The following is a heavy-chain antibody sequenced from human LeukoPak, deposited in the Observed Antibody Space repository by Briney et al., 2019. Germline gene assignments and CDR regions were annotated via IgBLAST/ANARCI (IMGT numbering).Heavy chain of an antibody. V-gene: IGHV3-13*01. J-gene: IGHJ4*02. D-gene: IGHD4-17*01. CDR3: ARGGYGDYLFDY. Sequence: GGSLRLSCAASGFTFSSYDMHWVRQAPGKGLEWVSAIGTAGDTYYPGSVTGRFTISRENAKNSLYLPMKSLRAGDTAVYYCARGGYGDYLFDYWGQGTLVTVSS. CDR2: IGTAGDT. CDR1: GFTFSSYD.